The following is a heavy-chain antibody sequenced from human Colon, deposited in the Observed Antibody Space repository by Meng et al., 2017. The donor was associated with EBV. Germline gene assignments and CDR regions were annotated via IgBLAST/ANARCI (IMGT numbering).Heavy chain of an antibody. Sequence: QVQLQESGPGLVGPSQTLSPTCTVSGGSMSSGNYYWSWIRQPPGKGLEWIGYIHHSGSAYYNPSLKSRVSISVDTSKNQFSLNLNSMTAADTAVYYCASFDHIPRRNYFDYWGQGTLVTVAS. CDR3: ASFDHIPRRNYFDY. V-gene: IGHV4-30-4*01. J-gene: IGHJ4*02. CDR2: IHHSGSA. CDR1: GGSMSSGNYY. D-gene: IGHD2-21*01.